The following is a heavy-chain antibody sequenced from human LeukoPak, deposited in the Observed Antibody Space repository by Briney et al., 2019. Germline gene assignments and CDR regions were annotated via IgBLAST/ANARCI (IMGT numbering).Heavy chain of an antibody. D-gene: IGHD1-26*01. J-gene: IGHJ6*02. CDR1: GFTFRNSA. CDR3: AKEFGGSYGANYYYYYGMDV. Sequence: PGGSLRLSCAASGFTFRNSAMSWVRQAPGKGLEWVSTFTGGDGSAYYADSVKGRFTISRDNSKNTLYLQMNSLRAEDTAVYYCAKEFGGSYGANYYYYYGMDVWGQGTTVTVSS. V-gene: IGHV3-23*01. CDR2: FTGGDGSA.